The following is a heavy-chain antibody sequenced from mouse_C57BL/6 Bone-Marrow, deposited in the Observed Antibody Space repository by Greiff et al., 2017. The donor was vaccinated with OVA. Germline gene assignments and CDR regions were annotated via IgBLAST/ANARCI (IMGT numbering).Heavy chain of an antibody. J-gene: IGHJ3*01. Sequence: QVQLKQSGAELARPGASVKLSCKASGYTFTSYGISWVKQRTGQGLEWIGEIYPRSGNTYYNEKFKGKATLTADKSSSTAYMELRSLTSAVSAVYFRARRGSFAYWGQGTLVTVSA. CDR2: IYPRSGNT. V-gene: IGHV1-81*01. CDR3: ARRGSFAY. CDR1: GYTFTSYG.